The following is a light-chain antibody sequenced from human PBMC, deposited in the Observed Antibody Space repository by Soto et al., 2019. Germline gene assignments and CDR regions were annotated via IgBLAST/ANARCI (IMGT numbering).Light chain of an antibody. J-gene: IGKJ4*01. V-gene: IGKV3-20*01. CDR1: QRVSSSF. CDR2: GAS. CDR3: QQYGSSPRVT. Sequence: EIVLTQSPGTLSLSPGERATLSCRASQRVSSSFLAWYQQKPGQAPRLLIYGASSRGTGIPDRFSGSGSGTDFTLTISRLEPEDFAVYYCQQYGSSPRVTFGGGTKVEIK.